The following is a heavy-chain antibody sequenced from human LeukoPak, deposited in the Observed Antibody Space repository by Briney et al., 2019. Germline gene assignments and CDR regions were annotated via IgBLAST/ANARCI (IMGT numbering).Heavy chain of an antibody. Sequence: GASVKVSCKASGYTFSGYYIHWVRQAPGQGLEWMGWINPNSGGTNYAQKFQGWVTMTRDTSISTAYMELSRLRSDDTAVYYCARAETYYYDSSGYYTSGPFDYWGQGTLVTVSS. D-gene: IGHD3-22*01. CDR1: GYTFSGYY. CDR2: INPNSGGT. J-gene: IGHJ4*02. V-gene: IGHV1-2*04. CDR3: ARAETYYYDSSGYYTSGPFDY.